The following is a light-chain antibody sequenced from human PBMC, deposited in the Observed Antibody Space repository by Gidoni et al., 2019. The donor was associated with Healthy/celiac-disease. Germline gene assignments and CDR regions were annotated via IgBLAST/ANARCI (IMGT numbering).Light chain of an antibody. CDR1: QSISSY. CDR2: AAS. J-gene: IGKJ2*01. V-gene: IGKV1-39*01. CDR3: QQNYSSPPT. Sequence: DIQLTQSPSSLSASVEDRATITCRASQSISSYLNWYQQKPGKAPTLLIYAASSLQSGVPSRFSGSGSGTDFTLTISSLQPEDFATYYCQQNYSSPPTFXXXTKLEIK.